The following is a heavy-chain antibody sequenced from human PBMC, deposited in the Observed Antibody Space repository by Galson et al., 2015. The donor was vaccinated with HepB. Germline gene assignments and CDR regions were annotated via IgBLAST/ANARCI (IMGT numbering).Heavy chain of an antibody. CDR2: INAYNTKT. J-gene: IGHJ4*02. CDR3: AYGWGGGSYYDY. Sequence: SVKVSCKASGNSFTNYAMHWVRQAPGQGLEWMGWINAYNTKTKYSQKFQGRVTITRDTSASTGYMELSSLRSEDTAVYYCAYGWGGGSYYDYWGQGTLVTVSS. D-gene: IGHD3-10*01. CDR1: GNSFTNYA. V-gene: IGHV1-3*01.